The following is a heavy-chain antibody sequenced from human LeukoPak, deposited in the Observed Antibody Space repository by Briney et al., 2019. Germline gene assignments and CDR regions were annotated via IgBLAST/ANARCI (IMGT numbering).Heavy chain of an antibody. CDR3: ATRPASETYYGVFDY. CDR2: ITGSGGST. V-gene: IGHV3-23*01. J-gene: IGHJ4*02. D-gene: IGHD3-10*01. CDR1: GVTFRNHA. Sequence: PGGSLRLSCAASGVTFRNHAMSWVRQAPGKGLEWVSGITGSGGSTYHAESVKGRFTISRDNSKNTLYLEMNSLRAEDTAVYFCATRPASETYYGVFDYWGQGTLVTVSP.